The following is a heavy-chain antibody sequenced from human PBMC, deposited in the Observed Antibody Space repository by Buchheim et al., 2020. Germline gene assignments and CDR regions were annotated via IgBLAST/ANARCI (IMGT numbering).Heavy chain of an antibody. V-gene: IGHV3-23*01. D-gene: IGHD3-22*01. J-gene: IGHJ4*02. Sequence: EVQLLESGGGLVQPGGSLRLSCAASGFTFSSYAMSWVRQAPGKGLEWVSAISGSGGSTYYADSVKGRFTISRDTSKTTLYLQMNSLRAEDTTVYYCAKGDYYDSSGYYYVSYWGQGTL. CDR3: AKGDYYDSSGYYYVSY. CDR1: GFTFSSYA. CDR2: ISGSGGST.